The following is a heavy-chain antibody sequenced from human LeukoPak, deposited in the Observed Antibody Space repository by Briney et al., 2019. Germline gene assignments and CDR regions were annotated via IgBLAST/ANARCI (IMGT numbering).Heavy chain of an antibody. V-gene: IGHV4-4*07. CDR2: IYTSGST. CDR3: ARAGQRSQWRYYFDY. CDR1: GGSISSYY. Sequence: SETLSLTCTVSGGSISSYYWSWIRQPAGKGLEWIGRIYTSGSTNYNPSLKSRVTMSVDTSKNQFSLKLSSVTAADTAVYYCARAGQRSQWRYYFDYWGQGTLVTVSS. J-gene: IGHJ4*02. D-gene: IGHD2-15*01.